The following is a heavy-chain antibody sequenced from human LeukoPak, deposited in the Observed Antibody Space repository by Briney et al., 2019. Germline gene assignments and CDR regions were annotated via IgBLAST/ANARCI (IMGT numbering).Heavy chain of an antibody. CDR1: GGSIISNSYY. CDR2: IYYSGST. V-gene: IGHV4-39*07. Sequence: SETLSLTCTVSGGSIISNSYYFGWIRQPPGKGLEWIGSIYYSGSTYYNPSLKNRVSISVDTSKNQFSLKLSSVTAADTAVYYCARVKQWLVRAFDIWDQGTIVTVSS. D-gene: IGHD6-19*01. CDR3: ARVKQWLVRAFDI. J-gene: IGHJ3*02.